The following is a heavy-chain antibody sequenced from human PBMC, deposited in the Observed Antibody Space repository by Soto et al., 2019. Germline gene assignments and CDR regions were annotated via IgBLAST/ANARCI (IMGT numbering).Heavy chain of an antibody. CDR2: ISGYNGNT. V-gene: IGHV1-18*01. CDR3: ASEASITGTPEY. CDR1: GYTFSSCC. J-gene: IGHJ4*02. D-gene: IGHD1-20*01. Sequence: ASVNVSCKSSGYTFSSCCISWVRQAPGQGLEWMGWISGYNGNTKFAQKLQGRLTMTTDTSTSTAYMELRSLRSDDTAVYYCASEASITGTPEYWGQGTLVTVSS.